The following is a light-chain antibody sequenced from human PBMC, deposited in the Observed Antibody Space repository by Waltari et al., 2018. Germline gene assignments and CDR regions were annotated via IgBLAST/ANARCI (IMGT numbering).Light chain of an antibody. CDR3: VAWDDSLSGYV. J-gene: IGLJ1*01. CDR2: NAH. CDR1: SSNVGRDN. Sequence: QSVLTQPPSASATPGQRVTISCSGSSSNVGRDNVYWFQQLPGTAPKHLIYNAHQRPSGVPDRFSGSKSGTSASLAISGLRSEDEADYYCVAWDDSLSGYVFGTGTKVTVL. V-gene: IGLV1-47*02.